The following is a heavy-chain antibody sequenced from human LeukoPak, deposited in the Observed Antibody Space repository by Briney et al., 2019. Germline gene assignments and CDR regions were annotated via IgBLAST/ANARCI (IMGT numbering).Heavy chain of an antibody. CDR1: GGTFSSYA. J-gene: IGHJ4*02. D-gene: IGHD2-2*01. Sequence: SVKVSCKASGGTFSSYAISWVRQAPGQGLEWMGGIIPIFGTANYAQKFQGRVTMTRDTSTSTVYMELSSLRSEDTAVYYCARGALGVLGPAARFFDYWGQGTLVTVSS. V-gene: IGHV1-69*05. CDR3: ARGALGVLGPAARFFDY. CDR2: IIPIFGTA.